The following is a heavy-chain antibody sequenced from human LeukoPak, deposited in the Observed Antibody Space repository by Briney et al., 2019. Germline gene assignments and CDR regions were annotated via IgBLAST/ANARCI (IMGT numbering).Heavy chain of an antibody. Sequence: GGSLRLSCAASGFTFSSYWMSWVRQAPGKGLEWVANIKQDGSEKYYVDSVKGRFTISRDNAKNSLYLQMNSLRAEDTAVYYCARDYDGYSYGSSAFDIWGQGTMVTVSS. CDR3: ARDYDGYSYGSSAFDI. CDR2: IKQDGSEK. J-gene: IGHJ3*02. CDR1: GFTFSSYW. D-gene: IGHD5-18*01. V-gene: IGHV3-7*01.